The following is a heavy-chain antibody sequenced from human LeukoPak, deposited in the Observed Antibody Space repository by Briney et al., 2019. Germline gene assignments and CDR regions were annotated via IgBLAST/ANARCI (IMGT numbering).Heavy chain of an antibody. J-gene: IGHJ4*02. CDR3: ARDDSSGYYPDY. CDR2: ISSSGSTI. Sequence: PGGSLRLSCAASGLTFSDYYMSWIRQAPGKGLEWVSYISSSGSTIYYADSVKGRFTISRDNAKNSLYLQMNSLRAEDTAVYYCARDDSSGYYPDYWGQGTLVTVSS. V-gene: IGHV3-11*01. CDR1: GLTFSDYY. D-gene: IGHD3-22*01.